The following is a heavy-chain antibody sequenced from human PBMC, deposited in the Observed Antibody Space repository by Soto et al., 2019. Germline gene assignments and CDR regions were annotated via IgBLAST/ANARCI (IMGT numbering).Heavy chain of an antibody. CDR3: AKDVYCSGGSCFSDFDY. CDR2: ISGGGAGT. V-gene: IGHV3-23*01. J-gene: IGHJ4*02. CDR1: GFTFGNYA. Sequence: WGSLRLSCAASGFTFGNYAMSWVRQAPGKGLEWVSSISGGGAGTYYADSVKGRFTISRDNSKNTLYLQMNSLRVEDTALYYCAKDVYCSGGSCFSDFDYWGQGTLVTV. D-gene: IGHD2-15*01.